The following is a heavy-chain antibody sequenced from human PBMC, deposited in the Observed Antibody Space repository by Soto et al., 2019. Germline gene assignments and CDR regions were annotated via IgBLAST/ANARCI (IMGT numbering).Heavy chain of an antibody. CDR2: MNPNSGNT. CDR1: GYTFTSYD. J-gene: IGHJ6*03. CDR3: ARGSFTKGGSYEDYYYYMDV. V-gene: IGHV1-8*01. D-gene: IGHD5-12*01. Sequence: ASVKVSCKASGYTFTSYDINWVRQATGQGLEWMGWMNPNSGNTGYAQKFQGRVTMTRNTSISTAYMELSSLRSEDTAVYYCARGSFTKGGSYEDYYYYMDVWGKGTTVTVSS.